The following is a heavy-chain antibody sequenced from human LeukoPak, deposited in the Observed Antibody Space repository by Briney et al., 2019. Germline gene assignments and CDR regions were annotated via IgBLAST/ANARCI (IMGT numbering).Heavy chain of an antibody. CDR1: GFTFGDYA. Sequence: GGSLRLSCTASGFTFGDYAMSWFRQAPGKGLEWVGFIRRKANGGTTEYAASVKGRFTISRDDSKSITYLQMNSLKTEDTAVYYCARGDYGDYYDLDCWSQGTLVTVSS. J-gene: IGHJ4*02. CDR2: IRRKANGGTT. CDR3: ARGDYGDYYDLDC. V-gene: IGHV3-49*03. D-gene: IGHD4-17*01.